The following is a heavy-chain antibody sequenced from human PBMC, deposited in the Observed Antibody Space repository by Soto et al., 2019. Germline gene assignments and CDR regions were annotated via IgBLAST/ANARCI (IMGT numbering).Heavy chain of an antibody. CDR3: ARAKTDSTHPMYYYYGMDV. CDR2: IWYDGSNK. D-gene: IGHD5-18*01. V-gene: IGHV3-33*01. CDR1: GFTFSSYG. Sequence: PGGSLRLSCAASGFTFSSYGMHWVRQAPGKGLEWVAVIWYDGSNKYYADSVKGRFTISRDNSKNTLYLQMNSLRAEDTAVYYCARAKTDSTHPMYYYYGMDVWGQGTTVTVSS. J-gene: IGHJ6*02.